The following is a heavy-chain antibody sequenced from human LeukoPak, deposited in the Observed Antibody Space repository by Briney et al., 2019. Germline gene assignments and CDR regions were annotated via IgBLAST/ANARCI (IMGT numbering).Heavy chain of an antibody. J-gene: IGHJ6*03. CDR3: ARDRHQPRLGVAVKDYYYYYMDV. Sequence: PGGSLRLSCAVSGFTFSNYWMSWVRQAPGKGLEWVANIKEDGSEKYYVDSVKGRFTISRDNAKNSLYLRMNSLRAEDTAVYYCARDRHQPRLGVAVKDYYYYYMDVWGKGTTVTVSS. CDR2: IKEDGSEK. CDR1: GFTFSNYW. D-gene: IGHD6-19*01. V-gene: IGHV3-7*01.